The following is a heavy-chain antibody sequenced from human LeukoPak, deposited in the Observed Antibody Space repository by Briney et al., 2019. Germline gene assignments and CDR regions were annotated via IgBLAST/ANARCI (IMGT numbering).Heavy chain of an antibody. Sequence: GGSLRLSCAASGFTFSSFAMSWVRQAPGRGLEWVSGISGSGDNTYYADSVKGRFTVSRDNSKNSLYLQMNSLRAEDTAVYYCARETSGSHWGQGTLVTVSS. D-gene: IGHD1-26*01. J-gene: IGHJ4*02. V-gene: IGHV3-23*01. CDR2: ISGSGDNT. CDR1: GFTFSSFA. CDR3: ARETSGSH.